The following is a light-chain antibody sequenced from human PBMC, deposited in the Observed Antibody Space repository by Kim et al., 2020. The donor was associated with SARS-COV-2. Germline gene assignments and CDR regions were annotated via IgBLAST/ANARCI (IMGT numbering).Light chain of an antibody. J-gene: IGKJ1*01. V-gene: IGKV3-15*01. CDR1: QSVKRD. Sequence: SLSPWERATLSCRASQSVKRDLAWYQQRPGQVPRLLIYAASTRVSGIPARFSGSGSGTEFTLTISSLQSEDFVVYYCQQYNNWWTFGQGTKVDIK. CDR3: QQYNNWWT. CDR2: AAS.